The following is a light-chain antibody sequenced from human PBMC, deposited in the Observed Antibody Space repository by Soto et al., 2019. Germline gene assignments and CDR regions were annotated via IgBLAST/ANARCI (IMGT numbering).Light chain of an antibody. Sequence: QSVLTQPASVSGSPGQSITISCTGTSSDVGGYNYVSWYQQQSGKAPKLMIHEVSNRPSGVSNRFSGSKSGNTASLTISGLQAEEEADYYCSSYTSSRAYVFGIGTKVT. J-gene: IGLJ1*01. CDR1: SSDVGGYNY. CDR3: SSYTSSRAYV. CDR2: EVS. V-gene: IGLV2-14*01.